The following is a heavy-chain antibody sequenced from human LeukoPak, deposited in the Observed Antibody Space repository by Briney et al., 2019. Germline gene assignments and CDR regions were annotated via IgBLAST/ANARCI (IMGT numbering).Heavy chain of an antibody. CDR1: GGSISSSSYY. D-gene: IGHD4-17*01. CDR2: IYYSGST. V-gene: IGHV4-39*07. J-gene: IGHJ4*02. CDR3: ERERYGDYFDY. Sequence: PSETLSLTCTVSGGSISSSSYYWGWIRQPPGKGLEWIGSIYYSGSTYYNPSLKSRVTISVDTSKNQFSLKLSSVTAADTAVYYCERERYGDYFDYWGQGTLVTVSS.